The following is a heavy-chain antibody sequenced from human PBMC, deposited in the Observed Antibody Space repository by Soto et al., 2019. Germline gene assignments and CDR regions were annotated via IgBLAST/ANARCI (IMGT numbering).Heavy chain of an antibody. Sequence: ASETLSLTCSVSGGSVSSGSYYWSWIRQHPGKGLEWIGYIYYSGSTYYNPSLKSRVTISVDTSKNQFSLKLSSVTAADTAVYYCAREGRLQFRGGTDFDYWGQGTLVTVSS. V-gene: IGHV4-31*03. CDR3: AREGRLQFRGGTDFDY. CDR1: GGSVSSGSYY. J-gene: IGHJ4*02. CDR2: IYYSGST. D-gene: IGHD5-12*01.